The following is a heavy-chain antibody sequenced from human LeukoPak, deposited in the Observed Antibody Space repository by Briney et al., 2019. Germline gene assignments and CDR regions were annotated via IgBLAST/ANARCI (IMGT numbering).Heavy chain of an antibody. CDR2: IYYSGST. J-gene: IGHJ4*02. Sequence: SETLSLTCTVSGGSISSYYWSWIRQPPGKGLEWIGYIYYSGSTNYNPSLKSRVTISVDTSKNQFSLKLSSVAAADTAVYYRARGYHSSGYYFPFDYWGQGTLVTVSS. CDR3: ARGYHSSGYYFPFDY. CDR1: GGSISSYY. V-gene: IGHV4-59*01. D-gene: IGHD3-22*01.